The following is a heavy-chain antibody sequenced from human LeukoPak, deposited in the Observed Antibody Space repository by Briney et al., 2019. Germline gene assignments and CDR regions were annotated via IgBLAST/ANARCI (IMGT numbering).Heavy chain of an antibody. CDR3: ASGNYYDSSGYYPEDY. CDR2: ISWNSGSI. V-gene: IGHV3-23*01. J-gene: IGHJ4*02. Sequence: GGSLRLSCAASGFTFSSYAMSWVRQAPGKGLEWVSGISWNSGSIGYADSVKGRFTISRDNSKNTLYLQMNSLRAEDTAVYYCASGNYYDSSGYYPEDYWGQGTLVTVSS. CDR1: GFTFSSYA. D-gene: IGHD3-22*01.